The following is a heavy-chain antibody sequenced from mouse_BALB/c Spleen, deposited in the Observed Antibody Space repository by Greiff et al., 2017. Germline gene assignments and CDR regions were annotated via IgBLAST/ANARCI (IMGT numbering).Heavy chain of an antibody. CDR1: GFTFSSFG. V-gene: IGHV5-17*02. D-gene: IGHD6-2*01. CDR2: ISSGSSTI. CDR3: ARRDVSYAMDY. Sequence: EVKLVESGGGLVQPGGSRKLSCAASGFTFSSFGMHWVRQTPEKGLEWVAYISSGSSTIYYADTVKGRFTISRDNPKNTLFLQMTSLRSEDTAMYYCARRDVSYAMDYWGQGTSVTVSS. J-gene: IGHJ4*01.